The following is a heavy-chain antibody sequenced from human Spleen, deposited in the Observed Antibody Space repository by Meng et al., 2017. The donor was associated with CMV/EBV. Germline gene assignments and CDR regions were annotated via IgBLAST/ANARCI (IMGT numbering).Heavy chain of an antibody. CDR3: ARGRWGYYYDH. J-gene: IGHJ5*02. CDR2: INSDGTDT. Sequence: GGSLRLSCAASEFTGSSNYMTWVRQAPGKGLECVSHINSDGTDTNYADSVKGRFTISRDNAKNTLYLQMTGLRAEDAAVYHCARGRWGYYYDHWGQGTVVTVSS. D-gene: IGHD3-22*01. V-gene: IGHV3-74*01. CDR1: EFTGSSNY.